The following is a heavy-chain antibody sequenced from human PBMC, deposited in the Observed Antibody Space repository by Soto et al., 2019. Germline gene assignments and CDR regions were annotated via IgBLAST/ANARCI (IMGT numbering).Heavy chain of an antibody. CDR1: GFTFSSSG. CDR2: ISFSSNDI. V-gene: IGHV3-21*01. D-gene: IGHD3-10*01. CDR3: AKSGRWGDPNFFDS. J-gene: IGHJ4*02. Sequence: EVQLMESGGGPVKPGGSLRLSCAASGFTFSSSGMSWVRQAPGKGLEWVSSISFSSNDIFSSDSVKGRFTISRDNAKNSLYLRMTSLRVEDTAVYYCAKSGRWGDPNFFDSWGQGALVTVSS.